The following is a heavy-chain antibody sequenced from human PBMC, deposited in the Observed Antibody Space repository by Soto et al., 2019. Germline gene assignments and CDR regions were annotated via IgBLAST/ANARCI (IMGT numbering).Heavy chain of an antibody. CDR3: ARQLYGSGSLAL. V-gene: IGHV4-59*01. CDR2: IYYSGST. D-gene: IGHD3-10*01. CDR1: GGSISSYY. J-gene: IGHJ4*02. Sequence: PSETLSLTCTVPGGSISSYYWSWIRQPPGKGLEWIGYIYYSGSTNYNPSLKSRVTISVDTSKNQFSLKLSSVTAADTAVYYCARQLYGSGSLALWGQGTLVTVSS.